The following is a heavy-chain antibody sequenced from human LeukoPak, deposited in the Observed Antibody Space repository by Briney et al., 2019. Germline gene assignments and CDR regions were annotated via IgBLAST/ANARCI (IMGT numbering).Heavy chain of an antibody. CDR3: ARSITIFGVVRSIRRWFAP. D-gene: IGHD3-3*01. Sequence: PSETLSLTCAVYGVTFSGYYCSSVRQPPGKGLEWIGEINHSGSTNYNPSLKSRVTISVDTSKNQFSLKLSSVTAADTAVYYCARSITIFGVVRSIRRWFAPWGGGTLVTVSS. J-gene: IGHJ5*02. CDR2: INHSGST. CDR1: GVTFSGYY. V-gene: IGHV4-34*01.